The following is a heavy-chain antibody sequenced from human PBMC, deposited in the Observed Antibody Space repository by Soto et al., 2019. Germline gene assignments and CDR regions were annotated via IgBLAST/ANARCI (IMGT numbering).Heavy chain of an antibody. J-gene: IGHJ6*02. D-gene: IGHD6-13*01. V-gene: IGHV1-8*01. CDR1: GYTFTSYD. CDR2: MNPNSGNT. Sequence: ASVKVSCKASGYTFTSYDINWVRQATGQGLEWMGWMNPNSGNTGYAQKFQGRVTMTRNTSISTAYMELSSLRSEDPAVYYCARPPSGYSSSWYRPPSYYYGMDVWGQGTTVTVSS. CDR3: ARPPSGYSSSWYRPPSYYYGMDV.